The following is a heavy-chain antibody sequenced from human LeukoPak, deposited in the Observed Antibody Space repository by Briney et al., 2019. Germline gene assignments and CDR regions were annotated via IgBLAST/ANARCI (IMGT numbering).Heavy chain of an antibody. CDR1: GYTLTELS. J-gene: IGHJ4*02. V-gene: IGHV1-24*01. CDR3: ATQRTVYDILTGYSQSPFDY. Sequence: ASVKVSCKVSGYTLTELSMHWVRQAPGKGLEWMGGFDPEDGETIYAQKFQGRVTMTEDTSTDTAYMELSSLRSEDTAVYYCATQRTVYDILTGYSQSPFDYWGQGTLVTVSS. D-gene: IGHD3-9*01. CDR2: FDPEDGET.